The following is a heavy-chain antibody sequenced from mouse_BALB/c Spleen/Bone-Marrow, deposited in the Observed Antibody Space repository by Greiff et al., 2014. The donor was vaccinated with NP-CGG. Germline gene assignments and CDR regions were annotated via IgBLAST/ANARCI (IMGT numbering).Heavy chain of an antibody. V-gene: IGHV14-3*02. D-gene: IGHD2-14*01. CDR2: IDPANGNT. CDR3: ATYYRYDRRFAY. Sequence: VHVKQSGAELVKPGASVKLSCTAPGFNIKDTYMHWVKQRPEQGLEWIGRIDPANGNTKYDPKFQGKATITADTSSNTAYLQLSSLTSEDTAVYYCATYYRYDRRFAYWGQGTPVTVSA. J-gene: IGHJ3*01. CDR1: GFNIKDTY.